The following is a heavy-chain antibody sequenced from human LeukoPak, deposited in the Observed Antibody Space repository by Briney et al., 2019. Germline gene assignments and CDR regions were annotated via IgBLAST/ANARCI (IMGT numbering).Heavy chain of an antibody. Sequence: PGGSLRLSCAASGFTFSSYAMSWVRQAPGKELECISGFSGSGGSTYYADSVKGRFTISRDNSKNTLYLQMNSLRAEDTAVYYCAKDLDYYGSGSYSDYWGQGTLVTVSS. CDR1: GFTFSSYA. CDR2: FSGSGGST. CDR3: AKDLDYYGSGSYSDY. J-gene: IGHJ4*02. D-gene: IGHD3-10*01. V-gene: IGHV3-23*01.